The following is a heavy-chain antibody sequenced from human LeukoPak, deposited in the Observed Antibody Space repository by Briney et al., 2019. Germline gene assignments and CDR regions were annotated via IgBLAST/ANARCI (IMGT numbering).Heavy chain of an antibody. V-gene: IGHV3-20*04. CDR2: INWNGGST. J-gene: IGHJ4*02. Sequence: GGSLRLSCAASGFTFDDYGMSWVRQAPGRGLEWVSGINWNGGSTGYADSVKGRFTISRDNAKNSLYLQMNNLRAEDTALYYCARGGYYYDSSGYYYGGVRYFDYWGQGTLVTVSS. CDR3: ARGGYYYDSSGYYYGGVRYFDY. D-gene: IGHD3-22*01. CDR1: GFTFDDYG.